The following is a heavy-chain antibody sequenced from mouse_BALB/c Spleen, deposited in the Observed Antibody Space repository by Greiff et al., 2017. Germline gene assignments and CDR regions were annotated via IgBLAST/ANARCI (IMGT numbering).Heavy chain of an antibody. CDR1: GFSLTSYG. J-gene: IGHJ3*01. CDR3: ARGAWFAY. Sequence: VKLVESGPGLVAPSQRLYISCNVSGFSLTSYGVHWVRQPPGKGLEWLGVIWAGGSTNYYSAHMSRLGIRKDNAKSHVFLKMNSLQTDDTAMYCGARGAWFAYWGQGTLVTVSA. CDR2: IWAGGST. V-gene: IGHV2-9*02.